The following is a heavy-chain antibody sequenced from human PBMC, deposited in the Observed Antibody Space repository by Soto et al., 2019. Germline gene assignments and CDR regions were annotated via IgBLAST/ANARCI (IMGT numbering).Heavy chain of an antibody. CDR3: ARAGGSNKFYYYYYGMDV. CDR2: ISYDGSNK. CDR1: GFTFSSYA. V-gene: IGHV3-30-3*01. D-gene: IGHD6-13*01. Sequence: LRLSCAASGFTFSSYAIHWVRQAPGKGLEWVTVISYDGSNKYYGDSVKGRFTISRDNSKSTLYLQMNSLRAEDTAVYYCARAGGSNKFYYYYYGMDVWGQGTTVTVSS. J-gene: IGHJ6*02.